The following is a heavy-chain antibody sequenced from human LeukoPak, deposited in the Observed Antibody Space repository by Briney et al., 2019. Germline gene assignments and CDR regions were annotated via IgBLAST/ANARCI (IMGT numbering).Heavy chain of an antibody. J-gene: IGHJ6*02. CDR2: MNPNSGNT. V-gene: IGHV1-8*01. D-gene: IGHD2-15*01. CDR3: ARPLVVAATDYYYGMDV. CDR1: GYTFTSYD. Sequence: GASVKVSCKASGYTFTSYDINWVRQATGQGLEWMGWMNPNSGNTGYAQKFQGRVTMTRNTSISTAYMELSSLRPEDTAVYYCARPLVVAATDYYYGMDVWGQGTTVTVSS.